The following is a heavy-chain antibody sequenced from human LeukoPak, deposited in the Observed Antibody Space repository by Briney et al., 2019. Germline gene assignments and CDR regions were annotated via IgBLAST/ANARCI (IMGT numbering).Heavy chain of an antibody. J-gene: IGHJ4*02. D-gene: IGHD4-11*01. V-gene: IGHV3-23*01. CDR1: GFAFNNFA. CDR3: AKTDFSTGPYDY. CDR2: ISGRGDTI. Sequence: GGSLRLSCAASGFAFNNFAMNWARQAPGKGLEWVSAISGRGDTIFYADSVKGRFTISRDNSRNTLFLQMNSLRAEDSATYYCAKTDFSTGPYDYWGQGTLVTVSS.